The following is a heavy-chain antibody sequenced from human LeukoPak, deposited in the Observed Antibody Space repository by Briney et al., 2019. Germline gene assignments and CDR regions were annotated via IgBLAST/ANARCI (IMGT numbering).Heavy chain of an antibody. CDR2: KSYDGSNK. CDR3: AKGDDYRYYYYYGMDV. V-gene: IGHV3-30-3*01. D-gene: IGHD4-11*01. J-gene: IGHJ6*02. Sequence: PGGSLRLSCAASGFTFSSYAMHWVRQAPGKGLEWVAVKSYDGSNKYYADSVKGRFTISRDNSKNTLYLQMNSLRAEDTAVYYCAKGDDYRYYYYYGMDVWGQGTTVTVSS. CDR1: GFTFSSYA.